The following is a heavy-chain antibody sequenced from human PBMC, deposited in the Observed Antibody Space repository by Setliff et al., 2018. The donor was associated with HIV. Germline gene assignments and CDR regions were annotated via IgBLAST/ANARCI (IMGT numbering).Heavy chain of an antibody. CDR2: ISTTGST. D-gene: IGHD3-9*01. J-gene: IGHJ6*03. CDR1: GVSITNGTFY. Sequence: SETLSLTCTVSGVSITNGTFYWNWIRQPAGKGLEWIGHISTTGSTNYNPSLKSRVIMSVDTSRNQFSLKLSSVTAADTAVYYCARGHDNKYYYFYYMDVWGKGTTVTVSS. CDR3: ARGHDNKYYYFYYMDV. V-gene: IGHV4-61*09.